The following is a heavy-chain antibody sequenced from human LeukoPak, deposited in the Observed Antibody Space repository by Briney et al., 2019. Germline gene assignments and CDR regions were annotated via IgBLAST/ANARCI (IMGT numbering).Heavy chain of an antibody. D-gene: IGHD6-19*01. CDR1: GYTLTELS. V-gene: IGHV1-24*01. Sequence: GASVKVSCKVSGYTLTELSMHWVRQAPGKGLEWMGGFDPEDGETIYAQKFQGRVTMTEDTSTDTAYMELSSLRSEDTAAYYCAKGRVGGGWYKDDAFDIWGQGTMVTVSS. CDR3: AKGRVGGGWYKDDAFDI. J-gene: IGHJ3*02. CDR2: FDPEDGET.